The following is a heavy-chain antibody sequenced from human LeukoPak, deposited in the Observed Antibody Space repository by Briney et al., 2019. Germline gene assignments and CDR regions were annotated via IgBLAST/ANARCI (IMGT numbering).Heavy chain of an antibody. J-gene: IGHJ6*03. D-gene: IGHD3-9*01. CDR1: GCTFTSYD. CDR2: MNPNSANT. Sequence: GASVKVSCKASGCTFTSYDINWVRQAPGQGLEWMGWMNPNSANTGYAQKFQGRVTMTRNTSISTAHMELRSLRSEDTAVYYCATSDILTGYYSYYYMDVWGKGTTVTVSS. CDR3: ATSDILTGYYSYYYMDV. V-gene: IGHV1-8*01.